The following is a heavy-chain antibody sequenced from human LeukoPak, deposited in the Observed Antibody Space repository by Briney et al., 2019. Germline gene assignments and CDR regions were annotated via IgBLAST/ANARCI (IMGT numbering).Heavy chain of an antibody. V-gene: IGHV1-69*13. Sequence: SVKVSCKASGGTFSSYAISWVRQAPGQGLEWMGGIIPIFGTANYAQKFQGRVTITADESTSTAYMELSSLRSEDTAVYYCASGPNSNYYYYYMDVWGKGTTVTVSS. CDR3: ASGPNSNYYYYYMDV. D-gene: IGHD4-11*01. CDR2: IIPIFGTA. CDR1: GGTFSSYA. J-gene: IGHJ6*03.